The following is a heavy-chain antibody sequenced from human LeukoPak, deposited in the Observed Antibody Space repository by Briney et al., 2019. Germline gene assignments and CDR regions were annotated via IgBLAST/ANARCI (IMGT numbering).Heavy chain of an antibody. CDR3: ARDMGSSSYYMDV. Sequence: GSLRLSCAASGFTFSSFSMNWVRQAPGKGLEWVSYISSGSGTIYYADSVKGRFTISRDNAKNSLYLQMSSLRAEDTAVYYCARDMGSSSYYMDVRGKGTTVTVSS. J-gene: IGHJ6*03. D-gene: IGHD6-6*01. V-gene: IGHV3-48*01. CDR2: ISSGSGTI. CDR1: GFTFSSFS.